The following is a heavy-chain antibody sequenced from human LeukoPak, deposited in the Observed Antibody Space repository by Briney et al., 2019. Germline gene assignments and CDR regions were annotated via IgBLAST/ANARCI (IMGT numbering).Heavy chain of an antibody. Sequence: SETLSLTCTVSGGSFSSYYWSWIRQPPGKGLEWIGYIYYSGSTNYNPSLKSRVTISVDTSKNQFSLKLSSVTAADTAVYYCARDREGGPYGPAFDIWGQGTMVTVSS. J-gene: IGHJ3*02. CDR1: GGSFSSYY. D-gene: IGHD3-16*01. CDR3: ARDREGGPYGPAFDI. V-gene: IGHV4-59*01. CDR2: IYYSGST.